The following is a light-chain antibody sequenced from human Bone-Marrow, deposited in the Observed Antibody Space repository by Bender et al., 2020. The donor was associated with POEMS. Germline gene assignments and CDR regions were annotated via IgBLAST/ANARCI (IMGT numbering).Light chain of an antibody. V-gene: IGLV2-14*03. CDR2: DVT. J-gene: IGLJ3*02. CDR1: SSDVGRYNY. Sequence: QSALTQPPSASGSPGQSVTISCTGTSSDVGRYNYVSWYQQHPGKAPKLIIYDVTDRPSGVSNRFSGSKSGNTASLTISGLQAEDEAHYYCNSFTTSMTWVFGGGTKLTVL. CDR3: NSFTTSMTWV.